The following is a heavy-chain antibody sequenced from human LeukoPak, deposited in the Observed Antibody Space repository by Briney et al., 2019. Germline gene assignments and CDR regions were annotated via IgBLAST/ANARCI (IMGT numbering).Heavy chain of an antibody. J-gene: IGHJ4*02. CDR2: ISSSSSYI. Sequence: GGSLRLSCAASGFTFSSYAMSWVRQAPGKGLEWVSSISSSSSYIYYADSVKGRFTISRDNAKNSLYLQMNSLRAEDTAVYYCARVIAVAAPVDYWGQGTLVTVSS. CDR3: ARVIAVAAPVDY. CDR1: GFTFSSYA. V-gene: IGHV3-21*01. D-gene: IGHD6-19*01.